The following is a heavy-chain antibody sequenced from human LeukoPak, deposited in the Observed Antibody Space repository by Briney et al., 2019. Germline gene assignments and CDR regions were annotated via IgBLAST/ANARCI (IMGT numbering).Heavy chain of an antibody. CDR3: ARELAGYSSSWYPNYFDY. J-gene: IGHJ4*02. V-gene: IGHV3-53*01. CDR2: IYSGGST. CDR1: GFTVSSNY. Sequence: GGSLRLSCAASGFTVSSNYMSWVRQAPGKGLKWVSVIYSGGSTYYADSVKGRFTISRDNSKNTLYLQMNSLRAEDTAVYYCARELAGYSSSWYPNYFDYWGQGTLVTVSS. D-gene: IGHD6-13*01.